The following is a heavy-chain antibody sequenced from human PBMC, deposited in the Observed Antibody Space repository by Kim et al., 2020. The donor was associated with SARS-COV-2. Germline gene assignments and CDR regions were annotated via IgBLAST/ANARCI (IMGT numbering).Heavy chain of an antibody. V-gene: IGHV3-33*01. J-gene: IGHJ6*02. D-gene: IGHD1-26*01. CDR1: GFTFSSYG. CDR3: ARAWETVYGIDV. CDR2: IWYDGSNK. Sequence: GGSLRLSCAASGFTFSSYGMHWVRQAPGKGLEWVAVIWYDGSNKYYADSVKGRFTISRDNSKNTLYLQMNSLRTEDTAVYYCARAWETVYGIDVWGQGTTVTVSS.